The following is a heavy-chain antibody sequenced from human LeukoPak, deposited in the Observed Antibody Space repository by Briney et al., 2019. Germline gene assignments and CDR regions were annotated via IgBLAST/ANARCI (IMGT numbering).Heavy chain of an antibody. Sequence: ESGPTLVKPTQTLTLTCTFSGFSLSTSGVGVGWIRQPPGKALEWLALIYWNDDKRYSPSLKSRLTITKDTSKNQVVLTMTNMDPVGTATYYCAHQVWFGELTYWGQGTLVTVSS. CDR2: IYWNDDK. CDR1: GFSLSTSGVG. CDR3: AHQVWFGELTY. D-gene: IGHD3-10*01. V-gene: IGHV2-5*01. J-gene: IGHJ4*02.